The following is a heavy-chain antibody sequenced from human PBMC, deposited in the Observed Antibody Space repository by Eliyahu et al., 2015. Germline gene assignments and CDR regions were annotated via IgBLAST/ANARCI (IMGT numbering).Heavy chain of an antibody. CDR1: GFTXXXXY. Sequence: EVQLVETGGTLIQPGGSLRLXCAASGFTXXXXYMXWVXQAPGKGLGWVSLFYSGGSIYYADSVKGRFTVSKDNSKNTLYLQMNSLRAEDTAVYYCAGSGFDGSGYSLNWFDPWGQGTLVTVSS. V-gene: IGHV3-53*02. CDR2: FYSGGSI. J-gene: IGHJ5*02. CDR3: AGSGFDGSGYSLNWFDP. D-gene: IGHD3-22*01.